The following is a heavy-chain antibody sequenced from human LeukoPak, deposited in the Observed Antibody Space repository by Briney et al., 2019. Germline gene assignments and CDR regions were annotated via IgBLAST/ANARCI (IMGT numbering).Heavy chain of an antibody. CDR3: ARGLPRYYSFYHMDV. CDR2: IGTDGDT. V-gene: IGHV3-13*01. J-gene: IGHJ6*03. CDR1: GFLFSSYD. Sequence: PGGSLRLSCEGSGFLFSSYDMHWVRQATGKGLEWVSDIGTDGDTSYPDSVKGRFTISRENAKSSLYLQMNSLRAGDTAVYYCARGLPRYYSFYHMDVWGKGTTVTVSS.